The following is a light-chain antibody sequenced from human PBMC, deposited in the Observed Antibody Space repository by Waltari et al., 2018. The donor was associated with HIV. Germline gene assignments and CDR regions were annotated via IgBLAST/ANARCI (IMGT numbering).Light chain of an antibody. CDR1: QSVSSY. V-gene: IGKV3-11*01. J-gene: IGKJ5*01. CDR2: GTA. CDR3: QQRSSWPIT. Sequence: EIVLTQSPATLSVSPGERATLSCSASQSVSSYLAWYQQKPGQAPRLLIYGTASRATGIPARFRGSGSGTDFTLTISSLEPGDFGVYYCQQRSSWPITFGQGTRLEIK.